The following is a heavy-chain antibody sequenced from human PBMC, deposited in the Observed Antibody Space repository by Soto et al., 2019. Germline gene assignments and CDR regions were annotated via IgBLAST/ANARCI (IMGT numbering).Heavy chain of an antibody. V-gene: IGHV3-66*01. CDR3: ARDQRKDPTRDKTAYYYYYGMDV. CDR2: IYSGGST. Sequence: PGGSLRLSCAASGFTVSSNYMSWVRQAPGKGLEWVSVIYSGGSTYYADSVKGRFTISRDNSKNTLYLQMNSLRAEDTAVCYCARDQRKDPTRDKTAYYYYYGMDVWGQGTTVTVSS. CDR1: GFTVSSNY. J-gene: IGHJ6*02.